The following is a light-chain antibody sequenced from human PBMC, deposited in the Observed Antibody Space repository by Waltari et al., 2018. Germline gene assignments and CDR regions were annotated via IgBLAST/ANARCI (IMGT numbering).Light chain of an antibody. J-gene: IGKJ1*01. CDR2: KAS. Sequence: DIQMTQSPSTLSASIGDRVTIPCRVSESISSWLAWYQQKPGKAPNLLFYKASSLQSGVTSRFRGRGSGKEFTLTISSLQPDDFATYYCKQYKSHSPWTFGQGTKVEIK. CDR1: ESISSW. V-gene: IGKV1-5*03. CDR3: KQYKSHSPWT.